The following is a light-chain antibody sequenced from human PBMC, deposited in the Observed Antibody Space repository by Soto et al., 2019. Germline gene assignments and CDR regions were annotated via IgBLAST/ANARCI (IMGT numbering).Light chain of an antibody. CDR2: DAS. J-gene: IGKJ4*01. CDR1: QSVSGY. V-gene: IGKV3-11*01. CDR3: QHRYNWPPGAA. Sequence: EIVLTQSPATLSLSPGERATLSCRASQSVSGYFAWYQQKPGQAPRLLIYDASSRATGIPARFSGSGSGTDFPLTIRSLEPEDFAVYYCQHRYNWPPGAAFGGGTKVEIK.